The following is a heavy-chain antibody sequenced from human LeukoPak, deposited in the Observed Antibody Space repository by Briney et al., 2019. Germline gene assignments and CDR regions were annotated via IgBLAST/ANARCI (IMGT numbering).Heavy chain of an antibody. CDR1: GGSISSGDYY. D-gene: IGHD3-22*01. J-gene: IGHJ3*02. V-gene: IGHV4-30-4*01. CDR3: ARTVHYYDRQYAFDI. Sequence: SETLSLTCTVSGGSISSGDYYWSWIRQPPGKGLEWIGYIYYSGSTYYNPSLKSRVTISVDTSKNQFSLKLSSVTAADTAVYYCARTVHYYDRQYAFDIWGQGTMVTVSS. CDR2: IYYSGST.